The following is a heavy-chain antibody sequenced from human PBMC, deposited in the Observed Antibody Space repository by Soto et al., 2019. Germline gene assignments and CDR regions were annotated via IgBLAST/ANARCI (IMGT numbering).Heavy chain of an antibody. V-gene: IGHV3-23*01. CDR2: ISENGRNT. D-gene: IGHD2-2*01. CDR3: ASRRGSPIYYDY. Sequence: DVQLLESGGGLVQPGGSLRLSCVGSGFTFSSHGMTWVRQAPGKGLQWVSAISENGRNTYYADSLKGRFTISRDNSKNTPYLQMNGLRGDDTAVYSCASRRGSPIYYDYWGRGTLVTVSS. CDR1: GFTFSSHG. J-gene: IGHJ4*02.